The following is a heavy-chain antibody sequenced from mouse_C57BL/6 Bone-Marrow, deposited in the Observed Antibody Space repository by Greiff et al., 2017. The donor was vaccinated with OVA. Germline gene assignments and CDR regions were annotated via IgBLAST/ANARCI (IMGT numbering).Heavy chain of an antibody. D-gene: IGHD4-1*01. CDR3: ARRLGRDY. J-gene: IGHJ2*01. CDR1: GYTFTDYY. V-gene: IGHV1-26*01. CDR2: INPNNGGT. Sequence: VQLQQSGPELVKPGASVKISCKASGYTFTDYYMNWVKQSHGKSLEWIGDINPNNGGTSYNQKFKGKATLTVDKSSSTAYMELRSLTSEDSAVYYCARRLGRDYWGQGTTLTGSS.